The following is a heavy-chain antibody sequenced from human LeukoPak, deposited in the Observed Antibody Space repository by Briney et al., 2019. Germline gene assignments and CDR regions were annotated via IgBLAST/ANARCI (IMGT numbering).Heavy chain of an antibody. V-gene: IGHV3-23*01. Sequence: GGSLRLSCAASGFTFSSYAMGWVRQAPGKGLEWVSAISGSGGSTYYADSVKGRFTISRDNSKNTLYLQMNSLRAEDTAVYYCAKDRRISGSYYFDYWGQGTLVTVSS. CDR1: GFTFSSYA. CDR2: ISGSGGST. J-gene: IGHJ4*02. CDR3: AKDRRISGSYYFDY. D-gene: IGHD1-26*01.